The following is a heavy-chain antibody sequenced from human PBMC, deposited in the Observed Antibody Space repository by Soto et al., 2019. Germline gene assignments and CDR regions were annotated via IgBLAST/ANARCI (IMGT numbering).Heavy chain of an antibody. CDR2: IYHTGST. V-gene: IGHV4-30-2*01. Sequence: PSETLSLTCAVSGGSINSGGFSWSWIRQPPGKGLEWIGYIYHTGSTHFNPSLKSRVTISVDRSKNQFSLKLNSVTAADTGVYYCVRYDRINMKPSAPEGFHILGQRTMVTVSS. CDR3: VRYDRINMKPSAPEGFHI. D-gene: IGHD3-3*02. CDR1: GGSINSGGFS. J-gene: IGHJ3*02.